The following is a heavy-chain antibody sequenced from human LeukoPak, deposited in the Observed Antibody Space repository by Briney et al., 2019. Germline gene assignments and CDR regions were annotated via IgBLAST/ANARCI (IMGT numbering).Heavy chain of an antibody. V-gene: IGHV3-23*01. CDR2: ISGSGGST. Sequence: PGGSLRLSCAASGFTFSSYGMSWVRQAPGKGLEWVSAISGSGGSTYYADSVKGRFTISRDNSKNTLYLQMNSLRAEDTAVYYCAKDSTLYYDYVWGSPPVSFDYWGQGTLVTVSS. CDR1: GFTFSSYG. J-gene: IGHJ4*02. CDR3: AKDSTLYYDYVWGSPPVSFDY. D-gene: IGHD3-16*01.